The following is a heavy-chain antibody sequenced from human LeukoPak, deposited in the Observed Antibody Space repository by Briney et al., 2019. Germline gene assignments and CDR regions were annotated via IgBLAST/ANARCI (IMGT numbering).Heavy chain of an antibody. CDR2: NSGST. J-gene: IGHJ4*02. D-gene: IGHD3-22*01. CDR3: AGGGDSGGYYYPMFDY. V-gene: IGHV4-59*01. CDR1: GVSISSYH. Sequence: PSETLSLTCTVSGVSISSYHWSWIRQPPVKGLEWIGYNSGSTNYNPSLKSRVTISVDTSKNQFSLKLNSVTAADTAVYYCAGGGDSGGYYYPMFDYWGQGTLVTVSS.